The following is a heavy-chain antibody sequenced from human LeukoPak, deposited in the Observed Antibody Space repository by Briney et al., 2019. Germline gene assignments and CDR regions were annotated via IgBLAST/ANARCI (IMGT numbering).Heavy chain of an antibody. V-gene: IGHV3-23*01. J-gene: IGHJ1*01. CDR1: GFSLKSYA. Sequence: AGGSLRLSCAASGFSLKSYAMTWVRQAPGQGLEWVSTFSGSSGTTYYADSVKGRFTISRDNSKNTLYLQMNSLRAEDTAVYYCAKVSGSYRLLVATEYFQHWGQGTLVTVSS. CDR2: FSGSSGTT. CDR3: AKVSGSYRLLVATEYFQH. D-gene: IGHD1-26*01.